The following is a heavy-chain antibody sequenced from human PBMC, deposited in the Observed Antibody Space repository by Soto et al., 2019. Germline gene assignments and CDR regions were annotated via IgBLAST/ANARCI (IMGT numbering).Heavy chain of an antibody. CDR3: GSSFGGWEHYYGMDV. CDR2: INHNGST. V-gene: IGHV4-34*01. Sequence: WETLSLTCAVSGWSFSGYYWSWIRQPPGKGLMWIGEINHNGSTKYNPSFESRATISVRTTTNHTSLMLSTVTAVDAAAYYYGSSFGGWEHYYGMDVWGQGTTVTVSS. CDR1: GWSFSGYY. D-gene: IGHD1-26*01. J-gene: IGHJ6*02.